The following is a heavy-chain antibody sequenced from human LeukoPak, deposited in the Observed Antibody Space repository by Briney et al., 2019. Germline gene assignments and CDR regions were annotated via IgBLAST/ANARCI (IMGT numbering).Heavy chain of an antibody. CDR3: AQKKGGFFDP. D-gene: IGHD3-16*01. CDR2: IYGSVT. V-gene: IGHV4-4*09. CDR1: GAFIKDFY. J-gene: IGHJ5*02. Sequence: SETLSLTCTVSGAFIKDFYWSWVRQSPGMGPEWIGYIYGSVTNYNPSLRSRVTVSSDTSKKQVFLNLRSVTAADTAVYYCAQKKGGFFDPWGQGILVTVSS.